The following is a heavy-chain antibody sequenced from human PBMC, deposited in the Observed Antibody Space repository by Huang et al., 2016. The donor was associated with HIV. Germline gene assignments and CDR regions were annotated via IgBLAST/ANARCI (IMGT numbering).Heavy chain of an antibody. Sequence: QVQLVESGGGLVKPEGSLRLSCAASGFTFSDSYQAWIRQAPGKGLELISYISNTGDTIYYAASVRDRFTLSRDNAKKSLSLQINSLRADDTAVYYCARGRYWLHPWGQGALVVVSS. J-gene: IGHJ5*02. CDR3: ARGRYWLHP. V-gene: IGHV3-11*01. D-gene: IGHD2-15*01. CDR2: ISNTGDTI. CDR1: GFTFSDSY.